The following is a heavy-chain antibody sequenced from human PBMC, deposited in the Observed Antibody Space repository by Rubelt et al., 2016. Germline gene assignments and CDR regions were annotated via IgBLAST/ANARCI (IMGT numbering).Heavy chain of an antibody. D-gene: IGHD3-16*02. V-gene: IGHV1-18*01. CDR1: GYTFTSYG. CDR2: ISAYNGNT. CDR3: ARSLSMIAFGGVIVPPDY. Sequence: QLQLVQSGAEVKKPGASVKVSCKASGYTFTSYGISWVRQAPGQGLEWMGWISAYNGNTNYEQKLQGRRPMTTDTSTDTAYMELRSLRSDDTAVYYCARSLSMIAFGGVIVPPDYLGQGTLVTVSS. J-gene: IGHJ4*02.